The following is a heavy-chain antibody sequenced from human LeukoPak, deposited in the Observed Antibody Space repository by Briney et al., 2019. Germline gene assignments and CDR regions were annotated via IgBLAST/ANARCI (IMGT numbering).Heavy chain of an antibody. J-gene: IGHJ5*02. Sequence: GGSLRLSCAASRFTSSDYYMSWIRQAPGKGLEWISYISSGSSYTNYADSVKGRFTISRDNAKNSLYLQMNSLRAEDTAVYYCARGGGTDWFDPWGQGTLVTVSS. V-gene: IGHV3-11*05. CDR3: ARGGGTDWFDP. CDR2: ISSGSSYT. D-gene: IGHD4-23*01. CDR1: RFTSSDYY.